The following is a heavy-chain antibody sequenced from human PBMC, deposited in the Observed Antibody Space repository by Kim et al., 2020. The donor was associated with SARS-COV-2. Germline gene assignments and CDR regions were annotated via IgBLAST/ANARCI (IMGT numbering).Heavy chain of an antibody. CDR3: ARDRGVADYYYYYYGMDV. D-gene: IGHD3-10*01. CDR2: INSDGSST. V-gene: IGHV3-74*01. Sequence: GGSLRLSCAASGFTFSSYWMHWVRQAPGKGLVWVSRINSDGSSTSYADSVKGRFTISRDNAKNTLYLQMNSLRAEDTAVYYCARDRGVADYYYYYYGMDVWGQGTTVTVSS. CDR1: GFTFSSYW. J-gene: IGHJ6*02.